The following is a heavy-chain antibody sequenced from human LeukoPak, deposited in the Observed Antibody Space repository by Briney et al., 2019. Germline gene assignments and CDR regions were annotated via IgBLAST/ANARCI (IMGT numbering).Heavy chain of an antibody. Sequence: SETLSLTCTVSGGSISSGSYYWSWIRQPAGKGLEWIARIYTCGSTNYNPSLKSRVTISVDTSKNQFSLKLSSVTAADTAVYYCARDLFGVVVPAASDAFDIWGQGTMVTVSS. J-gene: IGHJ3*02. D-gene: IGHD2-2*01. CDR2: IYTCGST. CDR1: GGSISSGSYY. V-gene: IGHV4-61*02. CDR3: ARDLFGVVVPAASDAFDI.